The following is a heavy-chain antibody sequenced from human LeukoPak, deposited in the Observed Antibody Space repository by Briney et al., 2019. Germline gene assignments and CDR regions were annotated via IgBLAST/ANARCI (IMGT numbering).Heavy chain of an antibody. CDR2: IRYDGSNK. CDR1: GFTFSSYG. Sequence: GSLRLSCAASGFTFSSYGMHWVRQAPGKGLEWVAFIRYDGSNKYYADSVKGRFTISRDNPKNTLYLQMNSLRAEDTDVYYCAKYSTDIVVVPAATITDYYMDVWGNGTTFTVSS. D-gene: IGHD2-2*01. CDR3: AKYSTDIVVVPAATITDYYMDV. V-gene: IGHV3-30*02. J-gene: IGHJ6*03.